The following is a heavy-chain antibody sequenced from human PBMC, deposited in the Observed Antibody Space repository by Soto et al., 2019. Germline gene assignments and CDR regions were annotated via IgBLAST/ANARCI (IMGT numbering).Heavy chain of an antibody. V-gene: IGHV3-30-3*01. CDR1: GSSFPNYP. D-gene: IGHD4-4*01. J-gene: IGHJ5*02. CDR3: VRGGYSSSWERLEP. CDR2: ISPAAVPK. Sequence: GGSLRLSCPASGSSFPNYPMHCVRQTPYKGLEWLALISPAAVPKNSADSVKGRFSISRDNSRNRLYLDMNSLRTEDTAMYYCVRGGYSSSWERLEPWGPGTLVTVAS.